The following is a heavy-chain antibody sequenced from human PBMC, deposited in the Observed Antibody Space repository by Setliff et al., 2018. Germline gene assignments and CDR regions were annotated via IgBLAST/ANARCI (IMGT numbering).Heavy chain of an antibody. Sequence: SETLSLTCSVSGGSISSGGYYWSWIRQHPGKGLEWIGYIYYSGSTNYNPSLKSRVTISVDTSKNRFSLKLSSVTAADTAVYYCARAWGNYYYYMDVWGKGTTVTVSS. CDR3: ARAWGNYYYYMDV. D-gene: IGHD7-27*01. V-gene: IGHV4-61*08. CDR1: GGSISSGGYY. J-gene: IGHJ6*03. CDR2: IYYSGST.